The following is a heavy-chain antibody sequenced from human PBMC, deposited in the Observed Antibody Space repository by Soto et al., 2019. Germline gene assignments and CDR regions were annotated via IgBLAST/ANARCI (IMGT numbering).Heavy chain of an antibody. Sequence: QSQTLSLTCAISGDSVSSNSAAWNWIRQSPSRGLEWLGRTYYRSKWYNDYAVSVKSRITINPDTSKNQFSLQLNSVTPEDTAVYYCARDLLRPRDSSFDYWGQGTLVTVSS. D-gene: IGHD3-3*01. CDR2: TYYRSKWYN. CDR1: GDSVSSNSAA. CDR3: ARDLLRPRDSSFDY. J-gene: IGHJ4*02. V-gene: IGHV6-1*01.